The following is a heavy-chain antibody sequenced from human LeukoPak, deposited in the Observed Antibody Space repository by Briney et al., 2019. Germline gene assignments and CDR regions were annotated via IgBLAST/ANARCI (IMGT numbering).Heavy chain of an antibody. CDR2: SYISGST. D-gene: IGHD3-10*01. CDR1: GASINSYY. Sequence: PSETLSLTCTVSGASINSYYWNWIRQPAGKGLEWIGRSYISGSTDYNPSLKSRVAVSVDTSKNQFSLKLTSVTAADTAVYYCARDQELGFWGQGTLVTVPS. V-gene: IGHV4-4*07. J-gene: IGHJ4*02. CDR3: ARDQELGF.